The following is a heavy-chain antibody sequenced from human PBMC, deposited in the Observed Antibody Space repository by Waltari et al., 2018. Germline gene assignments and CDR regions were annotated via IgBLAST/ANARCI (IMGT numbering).Heavy chain of an antibody. D-gene: IGHD2-2*01. CDR3: ARMPFSYYYGMDV. CDR2: IYYSGST. V-gene: IGHV4-59*11. Sequence: QVQLQESGPGLVKPSETLSLTCTVSGGSISSHYWSWIRQPPGKGLEWIGYIYYSGSTNYNPSLKSRVTISVDTSKNQFSLKLSSVTAADTAVYYCARMPFSYYYGMDVWGQGTTVTVSS. CDR1: GGSISSHY. J-gene: IGHJ6*02.